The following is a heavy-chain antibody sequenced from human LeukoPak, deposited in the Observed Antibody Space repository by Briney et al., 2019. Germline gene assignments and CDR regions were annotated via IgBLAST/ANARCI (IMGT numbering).Heavy chain of an antibody. CDR3: AKGVHFGYSYGYSFDY. D-gene: IGHD5-18*01. Sequence: GGSLRLSCAASGFTFSSYAVSWVRQAPGKGLEWVSTISGSGGSTYYAVSVKGRFTISRDNSKNTLYLQMNSQRAEDTAVYYCAKGVHFGYSYGYSFDYWGQGTLVTVSS. CDR1: GFTFSSYA. J-gene: IGHJ4*02. V-gene: IGHV3-23*01. CDR2: ISGSGGST.